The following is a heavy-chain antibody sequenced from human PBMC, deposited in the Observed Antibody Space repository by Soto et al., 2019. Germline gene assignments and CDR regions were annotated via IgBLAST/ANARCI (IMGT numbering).Heavy chain of an antibody. CDR1: GYTFSSYG. CDR3: ARGTNDIDY. J-gene: IGHJ4*02. Sequence: ASVKVSCKASGYTFSSYGISWVRQAPGQGLEWMGWISAYNGNTNYAQKLQGRVTMTTDTSTSTAYMELRSVGYDGTAVYYYARGTNDIDYWGQGTLVTVSS. CDR2: ISAYNGNT. V-gene: IGHV1-18*01. D-gene: IGHD1-1*01.